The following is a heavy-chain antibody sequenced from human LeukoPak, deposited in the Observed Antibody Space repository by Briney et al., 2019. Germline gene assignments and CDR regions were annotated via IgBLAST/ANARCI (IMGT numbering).Heavy chain of an antibody. V-gene: IGHV3-33*01. CDR3: ARERGYSGYDAFDY. Sequence: PGRSLRLSCAASGFTFSSYGMHWVRQAPGKGLEWVALIWYDGSNKYYADSVKGRFTISRDNSKNTLYLQMNSLRAEDTAVYYCARERGYSGYDAFDYWGQGTLVTVSS. CDR1: GFTFSSYG. J-gene: IGHJ4*02. D-gene: IGHD5-12*01. CDR2: IWYDGSNK.